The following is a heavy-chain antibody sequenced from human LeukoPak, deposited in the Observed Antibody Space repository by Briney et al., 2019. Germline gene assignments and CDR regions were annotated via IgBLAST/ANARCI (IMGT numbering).Heavy chain of an antibody. D-gene: IGHD3/OR15-3a*01. V-gene: IGHV1-18*01. CDR2: ISAYNGNT. CDR1: GYTFTSYG. Sequence: ASVKVSCKASGYTFTSYGISWVRQVPGQGLEWMGWISAYNGNTNYAQKLQGRVTMTTDTSTSTAYMELRSLRSDDTAVYYCASSFWTPGAFDIWGQGTMVTVSS. CDR3: ASSFWTPGAFDI. J-gene: IGHJ3*02.